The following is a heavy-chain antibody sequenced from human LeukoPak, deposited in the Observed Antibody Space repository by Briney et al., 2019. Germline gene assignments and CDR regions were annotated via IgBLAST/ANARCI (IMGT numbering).Heavy chain of an antibody. V-gene: IGHV1-24*01. CDR2: FDPEDGET. CDR3: ATWGWGRSPRWFDP. J-gene: IGHJ5*02. Sequence: ASVKVSCKVSGYTLTELSMHWVRQAPGKGLEWMGGFDPEDGETIYAQKFQGRVTMTEDTSTDTAYMELSSLRSEDTAVYYCATWGWGRSPRWFDPWGQGILVTVSS. D-gene: IGHD3-16*01. CDR1: GYTLTELS.